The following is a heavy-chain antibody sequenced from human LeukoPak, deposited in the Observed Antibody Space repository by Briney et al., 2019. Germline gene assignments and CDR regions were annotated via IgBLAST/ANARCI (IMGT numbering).Heavy chain of an antibody. Sequence: PSGTLSLTCAVSGGSISSSNWWSWVRQPPGKGLEWIGEIYHSGSTNYNPSLKTRVTISVDTSKNQFSLKLSSVTAADTAVYYCARVQQLGYYYYYYMDVWGKGTTVTVSS. CDR2: IYHSGST. D-gene: IGHD6-6*01. J-gene: IGHJ6*03. CDR3: ARVQQLGYYYYYYMDV. V-gene: IGHV4-4*02. CDR1: GGSISSSNW.